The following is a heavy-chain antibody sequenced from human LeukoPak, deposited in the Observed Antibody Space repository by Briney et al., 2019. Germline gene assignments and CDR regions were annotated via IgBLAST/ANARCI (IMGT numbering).Heavy chain of an antibody. D-gene: IGHD6-13*01. J-gene: IGHJ4*02. V-gene: IGHV3-30-3*01. CDR2: VSYDGTNK. Sequence: PGRSLRLSCADSGFTFSSHAMHWVRQAPGKVLEWVALVSYDGTNKYYADSVMGRFTVSRDNPKNTLYLQMNSLTTEDTAVYYCASSPSSYFDYWGQGILVTVSS. CDR3: ASSPSSYFDY. CDR1: GFTFSSHA.